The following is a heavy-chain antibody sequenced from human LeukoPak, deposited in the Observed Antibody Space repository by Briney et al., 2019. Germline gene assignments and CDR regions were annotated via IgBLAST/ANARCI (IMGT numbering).Heavy chain of an antibody. CDR3: AREDCRYSGYANY. V-gene: IGHV1-2*02. CDR2: INPNSGGT. Sequence: ASVTVSCKASGYTFTSYGISWVRQAPGQGLEWMGWINPNSGGTNYAQKFQGRVTMTRDTSISTAYMELSRLRSDDTAVYYCAREDCRYSGYANYWGQGTLVTVSS. CDR1: GYTFTSYG. D-gene: IGHD5-12*01. J-gene: IGHJ4*02.